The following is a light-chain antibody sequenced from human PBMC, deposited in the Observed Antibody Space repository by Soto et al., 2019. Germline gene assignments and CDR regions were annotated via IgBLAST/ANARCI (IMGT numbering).Light chain of an antibody. CDR2: EIN. J-gene: IGLJ1*01. CDR3: SSFAGSNNFPYV. Sequence: QSVLTQPPSASGSPGQSVTISCTGTSSDVGAYDYVSWYQQHPGKAPKLMIYEINKRPSGAPDRFSGSKSGNTASLTVSGLQAEDEADYYCSSFAGSNNFPYVFGTGTKAPS. V-gene: IGLV2-8*01. CDR1: SSDVGAYDY.